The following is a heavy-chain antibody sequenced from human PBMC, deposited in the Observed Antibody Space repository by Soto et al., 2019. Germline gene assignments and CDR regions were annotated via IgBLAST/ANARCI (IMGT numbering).Heavy chain of an antibody. Sequence: SETLSLTCTVSGGSISSGDYYWSWIRQPPEKGLEWIGYIYYSGSTYYNPSLKSRVTISVDTSKNQFSLKLSSVTAADTAVYYCARLTPGYSSGWFIDYCGQATLVTVSS. V-gene: IGHV4-30-4*01. CDR2: IYYSGST. CDR1: GGSISSGDYY. CDR3: ARLTPGYSSGWFIDY. J-gene: IGHJ4*02. D-gene: IGHD6-19*01.